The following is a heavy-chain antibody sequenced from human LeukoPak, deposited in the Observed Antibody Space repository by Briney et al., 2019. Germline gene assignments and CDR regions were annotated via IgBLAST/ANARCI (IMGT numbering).Heavy chain of an antibody. CDR3: AKDLDGDYYYGMDV. Sequence: PGGSLRLSCAASAFTFSSYRMHWVRQAPGKGLEWVAFIRYDGSNKYYADSVKGRFTISRDNSKNTLYLQMNSLRAEDTAVYYCAKDLDGDYYYGMDVWGQGTTVTVSS. CDR2: IRYDGSNK. D-gene: IGHD4-17*01. J-gene: IGHJ6*02. V-gene: IGHV3-30*02. CDR1: AFTFSSYR.